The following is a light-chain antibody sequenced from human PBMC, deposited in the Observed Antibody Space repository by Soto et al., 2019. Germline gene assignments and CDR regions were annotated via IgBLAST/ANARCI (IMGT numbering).Light chain of an antibody. CDR3: ASWDDSLNGHVV. CDR2: SNN. V-gene: IGLV1-44*01. J-gene: IGLJ2*01. CDR1: SSNIGSNT. Sequence: QAVVTQPPSASGTPGQRVTISCSGSSSNIGSNTVNWYQQLPGTAPKLLIYSNNQRPSGVPDRFSGSKSGTSASLAISGLQSEDDADYYCASWDDSLNGHVVFGGGTKVTVL.